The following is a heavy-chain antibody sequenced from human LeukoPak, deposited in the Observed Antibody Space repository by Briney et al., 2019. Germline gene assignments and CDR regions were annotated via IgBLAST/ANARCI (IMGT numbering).Heavy chain of an antibody. D-gene: IGHD1-26*01. CDR1: GYTFTSYG. Sequence: GASVKVSCKASGYTFTSYGISWVRQAPGQGLEWMGIINPSGGSTSYAQKFQGRVTMTRDMSTSTVYMELSSLRSEDTAVYYCARVVGATIDYWGQGTLVTVSS. J-gene: IGHJ4*02. CDR2: INPSGGST. V-gene: IGHV1-46*01. CDR3: ARVVGATIDY.